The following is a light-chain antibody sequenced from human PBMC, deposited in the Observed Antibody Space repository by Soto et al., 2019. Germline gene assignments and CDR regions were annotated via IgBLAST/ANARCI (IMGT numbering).Light chain of an antibody. J-gene: IGKJ4*01. CDR2: WAS. CDR1: QSVLYSSSNKNY. CDR3: QQYHKWPPFT. V-gene: IGKV4-1*01. Sequence: DIVMTQSPDSLAVSLGERATINCKSSQSVLYSSSNKNYLAWYQQKPGQPPKLLIYWASTPESGVPDRFSGSGSGTDFTLTISSLQAEDVAVYYCQQYHKWPPFTFGGGTVVDIK.